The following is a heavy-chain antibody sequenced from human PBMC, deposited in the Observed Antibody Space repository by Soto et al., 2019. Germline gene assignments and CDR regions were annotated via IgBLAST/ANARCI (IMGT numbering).Heavy chain of an antibody. Sequence: PSETLSLTCAVYGGSFSGYYWSWIRQPPGKGLEWIGEINHSGSTNYNPSLKSRVTISVDTSKNQFSLKLSSVTAADTAVYYCARNRRTYYDFWSGYPTTYYFDYWGQGTLVTVSS. CDR2: INHSGST. J-gene: IGHJ4*02. V-gene: IGHV4-34*01. CDR1: GGSFSGYY. CDR3: ARNRRTYYDFWSGYPTTYYFDY. D-gene: IGHD3-3*01.